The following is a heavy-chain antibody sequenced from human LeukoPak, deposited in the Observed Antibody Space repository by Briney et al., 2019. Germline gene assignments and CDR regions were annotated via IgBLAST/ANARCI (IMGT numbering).Heavy chain of an antibody. J-gene: IGHJ4*02. D-gene: IGHD3-22*01. Sequence: PSETLSLTCNVSGDSIRNSLYYWGWIRQPPGKGLEWIGIIYYSGSSSSNPSLKSRVTMSVDTSKNQFSLQVTSVTAADTAVYYCARFSYFENSYFDLWGQGTLVTVSS. V-gene: IGHV4-39*07. CDR2: IYYSGSS. CDR1: GDSIRNSLYY. CDR3: ARFSYFENSYFDL.